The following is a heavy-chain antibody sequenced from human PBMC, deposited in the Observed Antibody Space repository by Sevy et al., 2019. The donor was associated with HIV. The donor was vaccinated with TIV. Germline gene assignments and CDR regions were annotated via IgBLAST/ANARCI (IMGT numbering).Heavy chain of an antibody. CDR1: GFTFITYT. CDR2: ISSGSSYI. D-gene: IGHD2-2*01. V-gene: IGHV3-21*01. Sequence: GGSLRLSCAASGFTFITYTMNWVRQAPGKGLEWVSSISSGSSYIYYADSVKGRFTISRDNAKNSLYLQMNSLRAEDTAIYYCARDGGCTSTSCLLHFDYWGQGTPVTVSS. CDR3: ARDGGCTSTSCLLHFDY. J-gene: IGHJ4*02.